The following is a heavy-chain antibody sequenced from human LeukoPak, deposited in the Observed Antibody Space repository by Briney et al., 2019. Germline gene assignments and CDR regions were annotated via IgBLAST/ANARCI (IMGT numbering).Heavy chain of an antibody. V-gene: IGHV4-4*09. D-gene: IGHD1-1*01. CDR2: IYSGVPT. J-gene: IGHJ4*02. Sequence: SETLSLTCTTSGVSINRFYWSWVRQPPGKGLEWIGNIYSGVPTYFNPSLKSRVTISVDTSKNQFSLNLTSVTAADTAMYYCVETTGWPGFDYWGQGILVTVSS. CDR3: VETTGWPGFDY. CDR1: GVSINRFY.